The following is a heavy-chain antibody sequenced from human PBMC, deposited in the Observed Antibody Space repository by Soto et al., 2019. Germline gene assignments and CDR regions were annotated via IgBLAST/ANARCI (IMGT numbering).Heavy chain of an antibody. J-gene: IGHJ6*03. Sequence: SETLSLTCTVSGGSISSSSYYWGWIRQPPGKGLEWIGSIYYSRSTYYNQSLKCRVTISVDTSKNQFSLKLSSVTAADTAVYYFARHALSISDSTLAYYYMDVWGKGTTVTVSS. V-gene: IGHV4-39*01. CDR1: GGSISSSSYY. CDR3: ARHALSISDSTLAYYYMDV. CDR2: IYYSRST. D-gene: IGHD2-21*02.